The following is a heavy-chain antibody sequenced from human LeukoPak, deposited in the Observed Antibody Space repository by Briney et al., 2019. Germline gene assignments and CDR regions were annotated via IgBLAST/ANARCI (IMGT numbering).Heavy chain of an antibody. CDR1: GGTFSTNA. CDR3: AVPRDAFDI. Sequence: GASVKVSCKASGGTFSTNAISWVRQAPGQGLDWMGGIIPIFGTANYAQKFQGRVTITADKSTSTAYMELRSLRSDDTAVYYCAVPRDAFDIWGQGTMVTVSS. D-gene: IGHD6-6*01. CDR2: IIPIFGTA. V-gene: IGHV1-69*06. J-gene: IGHJ3*02.